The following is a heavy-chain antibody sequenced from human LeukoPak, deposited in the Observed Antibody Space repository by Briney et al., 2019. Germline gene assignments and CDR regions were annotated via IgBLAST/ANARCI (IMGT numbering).Heavy chain of an antibody. CDR1: GGSISSSSYY. CDR3: ARGGSRGNPYYYYMDV. CDR2: IYYSGST. D-gene: IGHD3-16*01. J-gene: IGHJ6*03. V-gene: IGHV4-39*07. Sequence: PSETLSLTCTVSGGSISSSSYYRGWIRQPPGNGLEWIGSIYYSGSTYYNPSLKSRVTISGDTSKNQFSLNLSSVTAADTAVYYCARGGSRGNPYYYYMDVWGKGTTVTVS.